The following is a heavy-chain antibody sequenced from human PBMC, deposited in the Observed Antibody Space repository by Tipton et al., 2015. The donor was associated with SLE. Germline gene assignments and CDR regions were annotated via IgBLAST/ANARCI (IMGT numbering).Heavy chain of an antibody. J-gene: IGHJ4*02. CDR2: INHSGST. CDR3: ARGILESTVYYFDY. CDR1: GGSFSGYY. D-gene: IGHD1-1*01. V-gene: IGHV4-34*01. Sequence: TLSLTCAVYGGSFSGYYWSWIRQPTGKGLEWIGEINHSGSTNYNPSLKSRVTISVDTSKNQFSLKLSSVTAADTAVYYCARGILESTVYYFDYWGQGTLVTVSS.